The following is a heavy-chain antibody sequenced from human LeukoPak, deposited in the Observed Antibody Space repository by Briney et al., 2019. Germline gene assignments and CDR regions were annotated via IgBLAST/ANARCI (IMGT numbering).Heavy chain of an antibody. D-gene: IGHD1-26*01. CDR3: ARHISSGGTYAHFDY. CDR2: IHYNGIT. V-gene: IGHV4-59*08. Sequence: PSETLSLTCTVSGGSISSYYWSWIRRPPGKGLEWIGYIHYNGITNYSPSLKSRVTMSLDTSKNQVSLKLNSVSAADTAVYYCARHISSGGTYAHFDYWGQGTLVTVSS. J-gene: IGHJ4*02. CDR1: GGSISSYY.